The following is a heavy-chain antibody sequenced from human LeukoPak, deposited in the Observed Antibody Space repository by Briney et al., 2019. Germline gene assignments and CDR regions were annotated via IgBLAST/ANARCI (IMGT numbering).Heavy chain of an antibody. CDR2: ISGSGGST. D-gene: IGHD2-15*01. Sequence: TGGSLRLSCAASGFTYSRYAMSWVRQAPGKGLEWVSAISGSGGSTYYADSVKGRFTISRDNAKNTLYLQMNRLRVEDTAVYYCARVPGYCSGGSCFPWNVWGQGTTVTVSS. J-gene: IGHJ6*02. V-gene: IGHV3-23*01. CDR3: ARVPGYCSGGSCFPWNV. CDR1: GFTYSRYA.